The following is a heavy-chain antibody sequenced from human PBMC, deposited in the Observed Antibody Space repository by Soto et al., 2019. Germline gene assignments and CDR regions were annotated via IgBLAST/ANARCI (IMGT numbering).Heavy chain of an antibody. Sequence: QLQLQESGPGLVKPSETLSLTCTVSGGSISSSSYYWGWIRQPPGKGLEWIGSIYYSGSTYYNPSLKSRVTISVDTSKNQFSLKLSSVTAADTAVYYCASGEGVTKVYYYYGMDVWGQGTTVTVSS. V-gene: IGHV4-39*01. CDR3: ASGEGVTKVYYYYGMDV. CDR2: IYYSGST. J-gene: IGHJ6*02. CDR1: GGSISSSSYY. D-gene: IGHD2-21*02.